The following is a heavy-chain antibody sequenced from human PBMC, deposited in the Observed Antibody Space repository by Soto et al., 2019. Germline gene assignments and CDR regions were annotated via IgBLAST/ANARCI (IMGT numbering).Heavy chain of an antibody. CDR3: ARGGAYSSSPVRFDP. CDR2: IYYSGST. J-gene: IGHJ5*02. D-gene: IGHD6-6*01. CDR1: GGSISSGDYY. V-gene: IGHV4-30-4*01. Sequence: QVQLQESGPGLVKPSQTLSLTCTVSGGSISSGDYYWSWIRQPPGKGLEWIGYIYYSGSTYYNRSLKSRVTISVNRSKTQFSLKLSSVTAADTAVYYCARGGAYSSSPVRFDPWGQGTLVTVSS.